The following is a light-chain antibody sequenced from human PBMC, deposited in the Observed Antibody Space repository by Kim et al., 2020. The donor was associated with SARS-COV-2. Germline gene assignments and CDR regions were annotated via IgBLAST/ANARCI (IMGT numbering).Light chain of an antibody. CDR3: AVWDDSLHSWV. V-gene: IGLV1-44*01. CDR2: SNH. Sequence: ELTQPPSASGTPGQRVSISCSGTTANIGSNPVNWYQHLPGTAPKVLLYSNHLRPSGVPDRFSVSKSGTSAALAISGLQPEDEAYYYCAVWDDSLHSWVFGGGTKLTVL. CDR1: TANIGSNP. J-gene: IGLJ3*02.